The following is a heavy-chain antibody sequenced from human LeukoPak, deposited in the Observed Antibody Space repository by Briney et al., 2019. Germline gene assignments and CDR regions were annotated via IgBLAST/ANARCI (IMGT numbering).Heavy chain of an antibody. D-gene: IGHD3-10*01. Sequence: SETLSLTCTVSGASISSGDYYWGWIRQPPGKGLEWIGSIYYTGSTYYKPSLKSRVSISVDTTKNEVSLKLSSVSAADTAVYYCARGRGVIPGDAFDIWGQGTMVTVSS. CDR3: ARGRGVIPGDAFDI. CDR2: IYYTGST. CDR1: GASISSGDYY. V-gene: IGHV4-39*07. J-gene: IGHJ3*02.